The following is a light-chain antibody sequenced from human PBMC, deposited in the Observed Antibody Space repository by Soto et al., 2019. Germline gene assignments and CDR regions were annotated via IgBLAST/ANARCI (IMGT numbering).Light chain of an antibody. CDR2: AAS. CDR1: QGIRNE. Sequence: IQMTQSPSSLSASVGDRVTITCRASQGIRNELGWYQQKPGKAPNLLIYAASSLETGVPSRFSGSGSDRDFTLTISGLQPEDSATYYCLKYYNSPLTFGRGTEVEIK. V-gene: IGKV1-6*01. CDR3: LKYYNSPLT. J-gene: IGKJ4*01.